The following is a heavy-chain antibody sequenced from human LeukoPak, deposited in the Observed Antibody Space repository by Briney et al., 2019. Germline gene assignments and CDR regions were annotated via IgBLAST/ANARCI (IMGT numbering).Heavy chain of an antibody. CDR3: ARENSGYGAFDI. D-gene: IGHD5-12*01. Sequence: GGSLRLSCAASGFTFSSYSMNWVRQAPGKGLEWVSSISSSSSYIYYADSVKGRFTISRDNDKNSLYLQMNSLRAEDTAVYYCARENSGYGAFDIWGQGTMVTVSS. CDR1: GFTFSSYS. V-gene: IGHV3-21*01. CDR2: ISSSSSYI. J-gene: IGHJ3*02.